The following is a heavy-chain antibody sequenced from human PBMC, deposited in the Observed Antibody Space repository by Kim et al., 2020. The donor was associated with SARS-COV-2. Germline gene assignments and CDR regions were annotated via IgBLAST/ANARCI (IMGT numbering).Heavy chain of an antibody. Sequence: ASVKVSCKASGYTFTSYAMHWVRQAPGQRLEWMGWINAGNGNTKYSQKFQGRVTITRDTSASTAYMELSSLRSEDTAVYYCARDSEDCSGGSCYVYYYYGMDVWGQGTTVTVSS. CDR1: GYTFTSYA. CDR3: ARDSEDCSGGSCYVYYYYGMDV. V-gene: IGHV1-3*01. CDR2: INAGNGNT. J-gene: IGHJ6*02. D-gene: IGHD2-15*01.